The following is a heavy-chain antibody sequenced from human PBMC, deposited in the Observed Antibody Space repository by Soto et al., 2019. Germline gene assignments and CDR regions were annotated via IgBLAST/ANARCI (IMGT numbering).Heavy chain of an antibody. CDR2: INPSGGST. J-gene: IGHJ5*02. CDR3: ARSIVVVVAATPSWFAP. Sequence: ASVKVSCKASGYTFTSYYMHWVRQAPGQGLEWMGIINPSGGSTSYAQKFQGRVTMTRDTSTSTVYMELSSLRSEDTAVYYCARSIVVVVAATPSWFAPWGQGTLVTVSS. V-gene: IGHV1-46*01. D-gene: IGHD2-15*01. CDR1: GYTFTSYY.